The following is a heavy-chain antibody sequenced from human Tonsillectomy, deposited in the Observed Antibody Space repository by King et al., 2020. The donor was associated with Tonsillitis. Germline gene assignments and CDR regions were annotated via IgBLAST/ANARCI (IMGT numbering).Heavy chain of an antibody. J-gene: IGHJ4*02. D-gene: IGHD6-19*01. CDR1: GFTFTRYS. V-gene: IGHV3-30*04. Sequence: QLVQSGGGVVQPGRSLRLSCTASGFTFTRYSIHWVRQAPGKGLEWVAVLSFDGRSKYADSVRGRFTISRDNSKNTLYLQMDSLSDEDTAVFYCARERLYSSGWGIDNWGQGTLVTVSS. CDR2: LSFDGRSK. CDR3: ARERLYSSGWGIDN.